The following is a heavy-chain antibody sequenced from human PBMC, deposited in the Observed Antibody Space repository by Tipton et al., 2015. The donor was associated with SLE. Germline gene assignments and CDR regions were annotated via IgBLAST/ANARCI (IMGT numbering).Heavy chain of an antibody. CDR3: ARHYYYDSSGYYYDAFDI. CDR2: IYYSGST. J-gene: IGHJ3*02. D-gene: IGHD3-22*01. Sequence: TLSLTCTVSGGSISSGGYYWRWIRQPPGKGLEWIGYIYYSGSTNYNPSLKSRVTISVDTSKNHFSLKLSSVTAADTAVYYCARHYYYDSSGYYYDAFDIWGQGTMVTVSS. V-gene: IGHV4-61*08. CDR1: GGSISSGGYY.